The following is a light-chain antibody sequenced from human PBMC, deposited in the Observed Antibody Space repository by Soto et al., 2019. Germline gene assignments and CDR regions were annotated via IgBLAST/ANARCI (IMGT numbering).Light chain of an antibody. CDR2: VAS. J-gene: IGKJ1*01. V-gene: IGKV3-15*01. Sequence: EIVLTQSPATLSVSPGERATLSCRASQSVNQKLGWYQQKPGQAPRLLIYVASYRATGIPARFSGSGSGTEYTLTISNLQAEDFAVYYCQKYGSSGTFGQGTKVDIK. CDR1: QSVNQK. CDR3: QKYGSSGT.